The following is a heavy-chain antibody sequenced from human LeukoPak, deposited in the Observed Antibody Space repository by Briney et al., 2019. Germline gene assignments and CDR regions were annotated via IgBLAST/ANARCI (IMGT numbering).Heavy chain of an antibody. V-gene: IGHV1-69*05. CDR2: IIPIFGTA. CDR3: ARQEYSSSWNWFDP. CDR1: GGTFSSYA. D-gene: IGHD6-6*01. Sequence: SVKVSCKASGGTFSSYAISWVRQAPGQGLEWMGRIIPIFGTANYAQKFQGRVTITTDESTRTAYKELTSLRAEDTAEYYGARQEYSSSWNWFDPWGQGTLVSVSS. J-gene: IGHJ5*02.